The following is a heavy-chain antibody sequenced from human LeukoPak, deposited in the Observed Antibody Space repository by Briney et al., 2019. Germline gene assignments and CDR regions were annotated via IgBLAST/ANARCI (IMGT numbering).Heavy chain of an antibody. CDR3: ARELPGTYQIDD. Sequence: ASVKVSCKASGYTFTGYFIYWVRQAPGQGLEWMGWINPNSGATNYAQRFQGRATVTRDTSISTAYMELSSLRSDDTAVYYCARELPGTYQIDDRGQGTLVTVSS. CDR1: GYTFTGYF. D-gene: IGHD1-26*01. CDR2: INPNSGAT. J-gene: IGHJ4*02. V-gene: IGHV1-2*02.